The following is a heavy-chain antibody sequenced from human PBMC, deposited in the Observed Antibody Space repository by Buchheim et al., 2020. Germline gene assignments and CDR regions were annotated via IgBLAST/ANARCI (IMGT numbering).Heavy chain of an antibody. CDR2: INYSGRA. Sequence: HLHLQESGPGLVKPSETLSLTCSVSGDSIRSSAYFWGWIRQSPGRALEWIASINYSGRAFYNPSLESRVTMSLDTSNHQFSLKLHSVTAADTAVYYCAREGWGAKSEDDDGGPGTL. D-gene: IGHD3-16*01. CDR3: AREGWGAKSEDDD. J-gene: IGHJ4*02. V-gene: IGHV4-39*07. CDR1: GDSIRSSAYF.